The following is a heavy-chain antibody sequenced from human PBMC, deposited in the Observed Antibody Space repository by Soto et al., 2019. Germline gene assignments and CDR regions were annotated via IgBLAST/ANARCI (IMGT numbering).Heavy chain of an antibody. CDR2: INYNGGA. V-gene: IGHV4-34*01. Sequence: VQLQQWGAGLLKPSETLSLTCAVYGGSFSDYYWSWIRLIPGKGLEWIGEINYNGGANYNPSLKSRVTTSVDTSKKQFPVKMRSGTAAVTALYYCARPATAHYASSGYQQDAFDIWGQGRKVTVSS. J-gene: IGHJ3*02. CDR1: GGSFSDYY. CDR3: ARPATAHYASSGYQQDAFDI. D-gene: IGHD3-22*01.